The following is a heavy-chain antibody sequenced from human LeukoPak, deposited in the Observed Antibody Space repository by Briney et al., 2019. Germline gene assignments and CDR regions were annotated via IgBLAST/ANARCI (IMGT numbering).Heavy chain of an antibody. D-gene: IGHD6-13*01. CDR2: ISSSSSYI. CDR1: GFTFSSYS. V-gene: IGHV3-21*01. CDR3: ARDATSIAAAGIDYYYYYYMDV. J-gene: IGHJ6*03. Sequence: KSGGSLRLSCAASGFTFSSYSMNWVRQAPGKGLEWVSSISSSSSYIYYADSVKGRFTISRDNAKNSLYLQMNSLRAEDTAVYYCARDATSIAAAGIDYYYYYYMDVWGKGTTVTVSS.